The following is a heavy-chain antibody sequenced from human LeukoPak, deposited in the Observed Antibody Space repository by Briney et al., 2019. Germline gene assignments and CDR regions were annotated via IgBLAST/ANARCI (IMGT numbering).Heavy chain of an antibody. Sequence: SEILSLTCIVSTDSIRTSYWSWVRQPPGKGLEWIGFVYYTGSTNYNPSLKSRVIMSVDMSKNQLSLKVRSVTAADTAVYYCARLAGSEDGGYDRNYFASWGRGTLVTVTS. CDR3: ARLAGSEDGGYDRNYFAS. D-gene: IGHD5-12*01. CDR2: VYYTGST. V-gene: IGHV4-59*08. CDR1: TDSIRTSY. J-gene: IGHJ4*02.